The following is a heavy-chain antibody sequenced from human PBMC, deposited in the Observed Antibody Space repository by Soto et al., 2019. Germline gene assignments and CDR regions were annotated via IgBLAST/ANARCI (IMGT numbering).Heavy chain of an antibody. J-gene: IGHJ4*02. CDR3: ARHGAAIWLGY. D-gene: IGHD6-19*01. CDR2: IDPSDSYI. CDR1: GYSFTSYW. Sequence: GESLKISCKGSGYSFTSYWISWVRQMPGKGLEWMGRIDPSDSYINYNPAFRGHVTFSVDKSSSTAYLHWRSLGPSDTAIYYCARHGAAIWLGYWGQGTLVTVSS. V-gene: IGHV5-10-1*01.